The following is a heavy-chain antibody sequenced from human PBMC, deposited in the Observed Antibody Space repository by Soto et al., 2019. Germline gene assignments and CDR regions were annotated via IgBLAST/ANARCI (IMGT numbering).Heavy chain of an antibody. J-gene: IGHJ6*02. CDR3: ARVVSGSTEVYYYGMDV. V-gene: IGHV1-69*01. CDR1: GGTFSSYA. CDR2: IIPIFGTA. Sequence: QVQLVQSGAEVKKPGSSVKVSCKASGGTFSSYAISWLRQAPGQVLEWMGGIIPIFGTANYAQKFQGRVTITAEESTSTAYMELSSLRSEDTAVYYCARVVSGSTEVYYYGMDVWGQGTTVTVSS. D-gene: IGHD3-10*01.